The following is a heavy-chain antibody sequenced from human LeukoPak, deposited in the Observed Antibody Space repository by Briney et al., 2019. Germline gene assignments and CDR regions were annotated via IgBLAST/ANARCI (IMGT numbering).Heavy chain of an antibody. J-gene: IGHJ4*02. V-gene: IGHV1-46*04. D-gene: IGHD6-19*01. Sequence: SVKVSCKASGCTFSSYAISWVGQAPGQGLEWMGLINPSGGSKSYVQELQGRVNMTRDRYTSTVYMELSSLRSEDTAVYYCARGPYSSGWYGLDYWGQGTLVTVSS. CDR1: GCTFSSYA. CDR3: ARGPYSSGWYGLDY. CDR2: INPSGGSK.